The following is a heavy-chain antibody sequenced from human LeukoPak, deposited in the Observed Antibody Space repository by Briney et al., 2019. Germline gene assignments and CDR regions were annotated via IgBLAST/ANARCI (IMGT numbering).Heavy chain of an antibody. CDR1: GFTFSSYA. D-gene: IGHD3-3*01. CDR2: ISGSGGST. Sequence: GGSLRLSCAASGFTFSSYAMSWVRQAPGKGLEWVSAISGSGGSTYYADSVKGRFTISRDNSKNTLYLQMNSLRAEDTAVYYCAKDPSDYDFWSGIYGMDVWGKGTTVTVSS. V-gene: IGHV3-23*01. J-gene: IGHJ6*04. CDR3: AKDPSDYDFWSGIYGMDV.